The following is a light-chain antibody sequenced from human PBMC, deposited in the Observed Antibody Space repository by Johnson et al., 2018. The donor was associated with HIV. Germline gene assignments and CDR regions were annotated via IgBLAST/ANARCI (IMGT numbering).Light chain of an antibody. CDR1: SSNIGRNY. Sequence: QSVLTQPPSVSAAPGQKVTISCSGSSSNIGRNYVSWYQQLPGTAPKLLIFVNNKRPSGIPDRFSASKSGTSATLGITGLQTGDEADYYCGTWDSSLSAYVFGTGTKVTVL. CDR3: GTWDSSLSAYV. V-gene: IGLV1-51*01. J-gene: IGLJ1*01. CDR2: VNN.